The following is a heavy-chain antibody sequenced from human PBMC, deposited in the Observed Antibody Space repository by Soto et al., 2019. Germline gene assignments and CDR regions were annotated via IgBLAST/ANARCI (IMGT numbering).Heavy chain of an antibody. Sequence: SETLSLTCAVSGGYISGGYYSWSWIRQPPGKGLEWIGFIYHGGRTYYNSSLKGRVTSAVDRSKTYFFLNLTSVTAADTAVYDLATYRKLFQFWGQGTKVPVSS. CDR1: GGYISGGYYS. V-gene: IGHV4-30-2*01. J-gene: IGHJ3*01. CDR2: IYHGGRT. CDR3: ATYRKLFQF.